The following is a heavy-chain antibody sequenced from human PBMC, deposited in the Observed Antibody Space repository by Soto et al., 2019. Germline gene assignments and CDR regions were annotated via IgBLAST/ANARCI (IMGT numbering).Heavy chain of an antibody. D-gene: IGHD1-26*01. CDR3: ARGDGSVTAGYYYYGMDV. J-gene: IGHJ6*02. CDR1: GGSISSYY. Sequence: SETLSLTCTVSGGSISSYYWSWIRQAPGKGLEWIAYIYYSGSTNYNPSLKSRVTISVDTSKNQFSLKLSSVTAADTAVYYCARGDGSVTAGYYYYGMDVWGQGTTVTVSS. V-gene: IGHV4-59*01. CDR2: IYYSGST.